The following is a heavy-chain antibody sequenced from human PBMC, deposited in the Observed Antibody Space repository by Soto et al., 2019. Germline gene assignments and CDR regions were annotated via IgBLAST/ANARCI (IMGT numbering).Heavy chain of an antibody. CDR3: AYSTPVLKLGKEGA. J-gene: IGHJ5*02. D-gene: IGHD1-26*01. Sequence: EVQVVESGGGLVQPGGSLRLSCAASGFTVSTNYMSWVRQAPGKGLEWVSVIFSGGSTYYADSVKGRFTISRDNSKNTLYLQMSSLRAEDTAVYYGAYSTPVLKLGKEGAWGQGTLVTVSS. V-gene: IGHV3-66*01. CDR1: GFTVSTNY. CDR2: IFSGGST.